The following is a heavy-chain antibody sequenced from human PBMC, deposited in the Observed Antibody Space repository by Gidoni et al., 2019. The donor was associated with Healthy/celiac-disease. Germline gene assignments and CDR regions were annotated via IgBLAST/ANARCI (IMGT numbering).Heavy chain of an antibody. CDR3: ARGLSMTMIVVVMGDDAFDI. V-gene: IGHV4-34*01. Sequence: SGYYWSWIRQPPGKGLEWIGEINHSGSTNYNPSLKSRVTISVDTSKNQFSLKLSSVTAADTAVYYCARGLSMTMIVVVMGDDAFDIWGQGTMVTVSS. CDR1: SGYY. J-gene: IGHJ3*02. D-gene: IGHD3-22*01. CDR2: INHSGST.